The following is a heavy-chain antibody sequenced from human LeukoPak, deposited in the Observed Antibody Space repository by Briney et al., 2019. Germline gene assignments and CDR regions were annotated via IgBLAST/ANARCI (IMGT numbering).Heavy chain of an antibody. D-gene: IGHD1-14*01. J-gene: IGHJ5*02. CDR1: GGSISGYY. CDR3: ARGTMMVGP. Sequence: SETLSLTCTVSGGSISGYYWRWIRQPPGRGLEWIGYIYYTGITNYNPSLKSRVTISVDTSKNQFSLRLSSVTAADTAVYYCARGTMMVGPWGQGTLVTVSS. V-gene: IGHV4-59*01. CDR2: IYYTGIT.